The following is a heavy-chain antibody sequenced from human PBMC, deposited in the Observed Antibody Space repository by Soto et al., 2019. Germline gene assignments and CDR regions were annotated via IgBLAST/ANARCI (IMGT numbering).Heavy chain of an antibody. J-gene: IGHJ3*02. CDR1: GGCSSSSSHY. Sequence: ERLSLTXTVSGGCSSSSSHYWAWIRQPPGKGLEWIGSIYYDGSTHYYPSLESRVTISADMSKNQFSLRLNSVTAADTAVYYCARPYYDSSGYWGAMDIWGQGTMVTVSS. D-gene: IGHD3-22*01. V-gene: IGHV4-39*01. CDR3: ARPYYDSSGYWGAMDI. CDR2: IYYDGST.